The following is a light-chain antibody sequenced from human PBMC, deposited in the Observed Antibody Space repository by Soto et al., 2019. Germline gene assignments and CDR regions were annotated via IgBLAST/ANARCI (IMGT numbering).Light chain of an antibody. Sequence: EIVLTQSPGILSLSPGERATLSCRASQSVSSFLAWYQQKPGQAPRLLIYGASNRATGIPDRFSGSGSETDFTLTISRLEPEDIAVYYCQKYGNSPPFTFGPGTKVDIK. CDR2: GAS. CDR3: QKYGNSPPFT. J-gene: IGKJ3*01. V-gene: IGKV3-20*01. CDR1: QSVSSF.